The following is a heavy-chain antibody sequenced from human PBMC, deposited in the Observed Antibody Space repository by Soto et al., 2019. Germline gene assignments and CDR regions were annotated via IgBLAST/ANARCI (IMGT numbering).Heavy chain of an antibody. CDR3: AVYYYDSSGLKNDAFDI. CDR2: IYYSGST. V-gene: IGHV4-39*01. CDR1: GGSISSSSYY. D-gene: IGHD3-22*01. J-gene: IGHJ3*02. Sequence: QLQLQESGPGLVKPSETLSLTCTVSGGSISSSSYYWGWIRQPPGKGLEWIGSIYYSGSTYYNPSLKSRVTISVDTSKNQFSLKLSSVTAADTAVYYCAVYYYDSSGLKNDAFDIWGQGTMVTVSS.